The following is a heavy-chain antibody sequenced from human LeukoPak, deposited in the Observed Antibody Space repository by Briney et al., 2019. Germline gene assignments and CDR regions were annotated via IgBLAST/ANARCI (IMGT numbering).Heavy chain of an antibody. J-gene: IGHJ5*02. CDR3: ARLRVILRYFDWLGGWFDP. D-gene: IGHD3-9*01. V-gene: IGHV4-59*01. Sequence: SETLSPTCAVSGGSISSYYWSWVRQPPGEGLEWGGYIYYSGGTDYNTSLKSRVTISVDTSKKHFSLKLRSVTAAATAVYYCARLRVILRYFDWLGGWFDPWGQGTLVTVSS. CDR2: IYYSGGT. CDR1: GGSISSYY.